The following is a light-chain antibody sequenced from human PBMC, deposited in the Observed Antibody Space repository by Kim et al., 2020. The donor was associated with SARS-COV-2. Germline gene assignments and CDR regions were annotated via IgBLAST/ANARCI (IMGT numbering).Light chain of an antibody. CDR1: QSVGSY. CDR3: RRSSTWHT. V-gene: IGKV3-11*01. Sequence: EIVLTQSPATLSLSPGERATLSCRASQSVGSYLAWYQQKPGQAPRLLIYDASNRATGIPARFSGSGSGTVFTLTIRSLEPEDFAVYYCRRSSTWHTFGQGTKLEI. CDR2: DAS. J-gene: IGKJ2*01.